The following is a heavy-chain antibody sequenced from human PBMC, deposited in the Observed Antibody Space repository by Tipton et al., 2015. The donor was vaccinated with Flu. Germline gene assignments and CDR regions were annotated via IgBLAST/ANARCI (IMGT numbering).Heavy chain of an antibody. V-gene: IGHV1-46*01. J-gene: IGHJ4*02. CDR3: ARDGSYYDILTGQYYFDY. D-gene: IGHD3-9*01. CDR1: GYTFTSYY. CDR2: INPSGGST. Sequence: QVQLVQSGAEVKKPGASVKVSCKASGYTFTSYYMHWVRQAPGQGLEWMGIINPSGGSTSYAQKFQGRVTMTRDTSTSTVYMELSSLRSEDTAVYYCARDGSYYDILTGQYYFDYLGQGTLVTVSS.